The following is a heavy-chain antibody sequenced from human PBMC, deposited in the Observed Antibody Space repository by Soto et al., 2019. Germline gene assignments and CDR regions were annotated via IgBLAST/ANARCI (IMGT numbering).Heavy chain of an antibody. CDR1: GDTFSTFT. CDR3: ARGSSHLDY. J-gene: IGHJ4*02. CDR2: IIPKFDAP. V-gene: IGHV1-69*06. Sequence: QVQLVQSGAEVEKPGSSVKVSCKASGDTFSTFTFNWVRQAPGQGLEWMGRIIPKFDAPDFAQKFQGRVTITADKSTSTVYMDLRSLSSDDTAVYYCARGSSHLDYWGQGTLVTVSS.